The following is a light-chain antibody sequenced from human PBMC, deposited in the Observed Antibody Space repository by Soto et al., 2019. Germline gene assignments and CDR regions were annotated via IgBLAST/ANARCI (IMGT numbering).Light chain of an antibody. CDR2: LAS. V-gene: IGKV1-5*03. J-gene: IGKJ3*01. CDR3: QQYNSYPIT. CDR1: QSFSNW. Sequence: DIQMTQSPSTLSASVGDRVTITCRASQSFSNWLGWYQQKPGKAPKLLIYLASTLVFGVPSRFRSSGSGTEFTLTIGGLQPDDFATYYCQQYNSYPITFGPGTKVDIK.